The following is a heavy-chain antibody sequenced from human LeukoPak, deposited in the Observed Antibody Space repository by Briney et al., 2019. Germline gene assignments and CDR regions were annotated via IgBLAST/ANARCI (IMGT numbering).Heavy chain of an antibody. CDR2: IIPMFKTP. J-gene: IGHJ4*02. D-gene: IGHD3-16*01. CDR1: GVTFSSYA. Sequence: GASVKVSCKASGVTFSSYAMSWVRQAPGQGLEWMGGIIPMFKTPKYVQKFQDRLTITADESTRTAYMELNSLRSDYTAVYYCARDGGGSVDYWGQGTLITVSS. V-gene: IGHV1-69*13. CDR3: ARDGGGSVDY.